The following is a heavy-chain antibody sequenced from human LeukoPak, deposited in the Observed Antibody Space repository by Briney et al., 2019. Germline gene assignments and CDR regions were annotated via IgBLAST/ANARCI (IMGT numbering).Heavy chain of an antibody. J-gene: IGHJ4*02. D-gene: IGHD3-22*01. Sequence: PSETLSLTCAVYGGSLSDYYWSWIRQSPGKGLEWIGEISHRGRTYYNLSLKSRVTISVDTSKNQFSLKLSSVTAADTAVYYCASGGYDRQKRPNDYWGQGTLVTVSS. V-gene: IGHV4-34*01. CDR2: ISHRGRT. CDR3: ASGGYDRQKRPNDY. CDR1: GGSLSDYY.